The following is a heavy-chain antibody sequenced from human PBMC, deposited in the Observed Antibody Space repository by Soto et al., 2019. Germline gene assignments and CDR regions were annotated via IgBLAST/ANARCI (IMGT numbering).Heavy chain of an antibody. V-gene: IGHV4-59*01. Sequence: QVQLQESGPGVVKPSETLSLTCTVSGGSLRGYSWSWIRQSPGKGLEWIGYVYSGGGTNYSPSFMGGVTSSVDTTDNQFSLKLNSVTAADTAVYYCAREKTPMSPHYFYYGMDVWGQGTTVTVSS. CDR1: GGSLRGYS. CDR2: VYSGGGT. CDR3: AREKTPMSPHYFYYGMDV. D-gene: IGHD3-9*01. J-gene: IGHJ6*02.